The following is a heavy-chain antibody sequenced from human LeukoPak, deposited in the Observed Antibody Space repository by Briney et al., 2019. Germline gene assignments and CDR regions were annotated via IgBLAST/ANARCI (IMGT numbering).Heavy chain of an antibody. CDR2: VYYSGSP. Sequence: PSQSLSLTCTVSGASVGSTSYDSAWIRQPPGKGLEWIGRVYYSGSPYYNPSLKSRVTISVDTSKKQFSLKLSPVTSADTAVYYCARRYYDISPGYYCLGRCFPGIDPWGQGTLVTVSS. D-gene: IGHD3-9*01. J-gene: IGHJ5*02. CDR1: GASVGSTSYD. CDR3: ARRYYDISPGYYCLGRCFPGIDP. V-gene: IGHV4-39*01.